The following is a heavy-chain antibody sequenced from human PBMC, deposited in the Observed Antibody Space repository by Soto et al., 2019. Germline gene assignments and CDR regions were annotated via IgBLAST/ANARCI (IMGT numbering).Heavy chain of an antibody. J-gene: IGHJ4*02. Sequence: QLQLVQSGAAVKKPGSSVKVSCKASGGTLNTYTISWVRQAPGQGLEWMGSILPFLGSTNYAKKFQGRVTITADQSTSTMELSSLRSEYTAVYFCARDVTAMEALYYYDTWGQGSLVTVSS. CDR2: ILPFLGST. CDR3: ARDVTAMEALYYYDT. CDR1: GGTLNTYT. V-gene: IGHV1-69*08. D-gene: IGHD5-18*01.